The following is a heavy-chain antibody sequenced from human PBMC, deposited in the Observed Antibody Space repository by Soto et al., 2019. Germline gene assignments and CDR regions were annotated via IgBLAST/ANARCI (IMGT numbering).Heavy chain of an antibody. CDR1: GGSISSGGYS. CDR3: ARAPRGNYGYPSYFDY. Sequence: SETLSLTCAVSGGSISSGGYSWNWIRQPPGKGLEWIGYIYQSGSTYYNPSLKSRVTISVDRSKNQFSLRLTSVTAADTAVYYCARAPRGNYGYPSYFDYWGQGTLVTVSS. V-gene: IGHV4-30-2*01. CDR2: IYQSGST. D-gene: IGHD3-10*01. J-gene: IGHJ4*02.